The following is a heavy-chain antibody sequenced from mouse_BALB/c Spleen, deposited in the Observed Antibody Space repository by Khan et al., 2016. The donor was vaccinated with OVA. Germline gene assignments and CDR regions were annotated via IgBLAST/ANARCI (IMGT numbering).Heavy chain of an antibody. J-gene: IGHJ4*01. D-gene: IGHD1-2*01. V-gene: IGHV2-3*01. CDR2: IWGDGNT. Sequence: VELVESGPGLVAPSQSLSITCTVSGFSLTNYGVNWVRQPPGEGLEWLGVIWGDGNTNYHSALLSRLSINQDNSKSQVFLKLNSLQTDDTAKYYCARCTAGARNYYTMDYWGQGTSVTVAA. CDR1: GFSLTNYG. CDR3: ARCTAGARNYYTMDY.